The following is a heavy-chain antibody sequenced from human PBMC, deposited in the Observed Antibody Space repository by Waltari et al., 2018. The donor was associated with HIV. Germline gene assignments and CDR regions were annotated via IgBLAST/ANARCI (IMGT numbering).Heavy chain of an antibody. J-gene: IGHJ4*02. D-gene: IGHD5-12*01. Sequence: EVQLVESGGGLVKPGGSLRLSCPASGFPFSGHTMHWVRQAPGKGLGMGSSISSSGTYIYYVDSVQGRFTISRDNAKNSLYLQMNSLRVEDTAIYYCAKVDTHGYLPYNWGQGTLVTVSS. CDR2: ISSSGTYI. V-gene: IGHV3-21*01. CDR3: AKVDTHGYLPYN. CDR1: GFPFSGHT.